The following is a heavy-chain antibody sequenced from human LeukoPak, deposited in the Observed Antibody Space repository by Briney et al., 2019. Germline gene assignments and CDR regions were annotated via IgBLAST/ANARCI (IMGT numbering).Heavy chain of an antibody. Sequence: GGSLRLSCAPSGFTFSSYSMNWVRQAPGKGLEWVSSISSSSSYIYYADSVKGRFTISRDNAKNSLYLQMNSLRAEDTAVYYCARYCSGGSCPRAIDYWGQGTLVTVSS. CDR2: ISSSSSYI. D-gene: IGHD2-15*01. J-gene: IGHJ4*02. CDR1: GFTFSSYS. CDR3: ARYCSGGSCPRAIDY. V-gene: IGHV3-21*01.